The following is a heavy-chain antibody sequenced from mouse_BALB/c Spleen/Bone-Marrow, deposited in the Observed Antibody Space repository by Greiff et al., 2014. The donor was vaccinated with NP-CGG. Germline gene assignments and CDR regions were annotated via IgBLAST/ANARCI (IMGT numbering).Heavy chain of an antibody. V-gene: IGHV1S29*02. Sequence: VQLHQSGPELVKPGASVKISCKASGYTFTDYNMHWVKQSHGKSLEWIGYIYPYNGGTGYNQKFKSKATLTVDNSSSTAYMELRSLTSEDSAVYYCARSYGNWYFDVWGAGTTVTVSS. CDR1: GYTFTDYN. D-gene: IGHD2-10*02. J-gene: IGHJ1*01. CDR2: IYPYNGGT. CDR3: ARSYGNWYFDV.